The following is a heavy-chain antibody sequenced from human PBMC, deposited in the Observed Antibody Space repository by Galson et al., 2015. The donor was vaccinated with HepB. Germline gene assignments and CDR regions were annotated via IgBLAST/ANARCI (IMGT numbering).Heavy chain of an antibody. D-gene: IGHD2-2*01. J-gene: IGHJ5*02. CDR2: INANSGAT. Sequence: SVKVSCKASGYTFTGYYLHWVRQAPGQGLEWMGWINANSGATNYAQKFQGRVTMTRDTSISTAYMELSRLRSDDTAVYYCARTHCSSTSCYGAGKFDPWGQGTLVTVSS. CDR1: GYTFTGYY. V-gene: IGHV1-2*02. CDR3: ARTHCSSTSCYGAGKFDP.